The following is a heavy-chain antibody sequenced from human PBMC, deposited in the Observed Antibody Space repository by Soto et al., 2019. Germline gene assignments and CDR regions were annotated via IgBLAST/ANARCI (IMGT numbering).Heavy chain of an antibody. D-gene: IGHD3-3*01. CDR2: IYYSGST. CDR1: GGSISSGGYY. V-gene: IGHV4-31*03. Sequence: SDTLSLTCTVSGGSISSGGYYWSLIRQHPGKGLEWIGYIYYSGSTYYNPSLKSRVTISVDTSKNQFSLKLSSVTAADTAVYYCARVETYYYYGMDVWGEGTTVTVSS. CDR3: ARVETYYYYGMDV. J-gene: IGHJ6*04.